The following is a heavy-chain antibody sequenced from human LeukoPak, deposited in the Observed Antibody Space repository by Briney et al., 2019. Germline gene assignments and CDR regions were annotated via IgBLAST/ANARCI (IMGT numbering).Heavy chain of an antibody. D-gene: IGHD3-10*01. Sequence: GGSLRLSCAASGFTFSGYSMNWVRQAPGKGLEWLSYINSPSSTIYYADSVKGRFTSSRDNAKNSLYLQMNSLRVEDSAVYYCARDRGVRGIMDYWGQGILVTVSS. CDR3: ARDRGVRGIMDY. J-gene: IGHJ4*02. CDR1: GFTFSGYS. CDR2: INSPSSTI. V-gene: IGHV3-48*01.